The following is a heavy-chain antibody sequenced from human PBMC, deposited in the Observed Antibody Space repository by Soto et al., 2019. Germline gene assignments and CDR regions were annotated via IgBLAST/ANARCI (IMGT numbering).Heavy chain of an antibody. CDR1: GYTLTELS. CDR2: FDPEDGET. J-gene: IGHJ6*03. CDR3: ATGGGYCTNGVCYTRGIPGYYYMDV. D-gene: IGHD2-8*01. V-gene: IGHV1-24*01. Sequence: ASVKVSCKVSGYTLTELSMHWVRQAPGKGLEWMGGFDPEDGETIYAQKFQGRVTMTEDTSTDTAYMELSSLRSEDTAVYYCATGGGYCTNGVCYTRGIPGYYYMDVWGKGTTVTVSS.